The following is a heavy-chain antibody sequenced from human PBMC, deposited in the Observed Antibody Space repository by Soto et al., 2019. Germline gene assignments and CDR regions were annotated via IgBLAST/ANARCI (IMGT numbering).Heavy chain of an antibody. Sequence: GGSLRLSCAASGFTVSSNYMSWVRQAPGKGLEWVSVIYSGGSTYYADSVKGRFTISRDNSKNTLYLQMNSLRAEDTAVYYCATYSSSWWNYYYYYYMDVWGKGTTVTVSS. CDR3: ATYSSSWWNYYYYYYMDV. J-gene: IGHJ6*03. D-gene: IGHD6-13*01. V-gene: IGHV3-66*01. CDR1: GFTVSSNY. CDR2: IYSGGST.